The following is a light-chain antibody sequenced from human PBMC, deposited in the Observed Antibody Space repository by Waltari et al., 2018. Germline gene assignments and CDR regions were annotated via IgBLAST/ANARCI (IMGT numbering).Light chain of an antibody. V-gene: IGLV3-1*01. CDR2: QDD. CDR1: EFGHKY. Sequence: SYELTQPASVSVSPRQTATIPCPGHEFGHKYTSWNQQQQAQSPVLVMYQDDKRPSGIPGRFSGSSSENTATLTISGTQPVDEADYYCQTWDTNTAVFGTGTTVNVL. J-gene: IGLJ1*01. CDR3: QTWDTNTAV.